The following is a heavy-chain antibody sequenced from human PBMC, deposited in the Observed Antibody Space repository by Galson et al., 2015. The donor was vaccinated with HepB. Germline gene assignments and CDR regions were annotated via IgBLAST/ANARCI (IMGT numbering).Heavy chain of an antibody. D-gene: IGHD4-23*01. J-gene: IGHJ3*02. CDR3: GGVNDYGGNSGAFDI. CDR1: GFTFSSYA. CDR2: ISYDGSNK. Sequence: SLRLSCAASGFTFSSYAMHWVRQAPGKGLEWVAVISYDGSNKYYADSVKGRFTISRDNSKNTLYLQMNSLRAEDTAVYYCGGVNDYGGNSGAFDIWGQGTMVTVSS. V-gene: IGHV3-30-3*01.